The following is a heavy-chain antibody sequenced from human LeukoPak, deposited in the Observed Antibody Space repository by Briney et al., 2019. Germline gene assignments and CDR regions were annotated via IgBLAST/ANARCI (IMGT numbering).Heavy chain of an antibody. CDR3: ARRTRAYTAFSSSSPSFDY. CDR1: GYIFSSFW. J-gene: IGHJ4*02. Sequence: GESLKISCKGSGYIFSSFWIGWVRQMPGKGLEWMGIIYPGDSDPRYSPSFQGQVTISADKSISTAYLQWSSLKASDTAMYYCARRTRAYTAFSSSSPSFDYWGQGTLVTVSS. D-gene: IGHD6-6*01. V-gene: IGHV5-51*01. CDR2: IYPGDSDP.